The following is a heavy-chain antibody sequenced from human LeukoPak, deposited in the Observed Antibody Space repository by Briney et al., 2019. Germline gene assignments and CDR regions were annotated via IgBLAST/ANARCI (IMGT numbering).Heavy chain of an antibody. J-gene: IGHJ6*03. V-gene: IGHV4-59*12. CDR2: IYYSGST. CDR3: ARDSPDYYYYYMDV. Sequence: SETLSLTCTVSGGSISSYYWSWIRQPPGKGLEWIGYIYYSGSTNYKPSLKSRVTMSVDTSKSQFSLRLSSVTAADTAVYYCARDSPDYYYYYMDVWGKGTTVTISS. CDR1: GGSISSYY.